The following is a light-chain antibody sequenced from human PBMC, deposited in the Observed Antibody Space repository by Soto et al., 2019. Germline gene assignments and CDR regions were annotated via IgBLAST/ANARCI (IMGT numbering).Light chain of an antibody. CDR2: KAS. J-gene: IGKJ4*01. CDR1: QSINSW. Sequence: DIQMTQSPSTLSVSVGDRVTLTCRASQSINSWLAWYQQRPGKGPKLLIHKASILEGGVPSRFSGSASGTEFTLTISSLQPDDFATYYCLQYNHYPLTFGGGTKVEIK. CDR3: LQYNHYPLT. V-gene: IGKV1-5*03.